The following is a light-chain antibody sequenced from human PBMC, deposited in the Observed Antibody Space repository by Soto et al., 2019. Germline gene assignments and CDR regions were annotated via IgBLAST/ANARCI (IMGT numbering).Light chain of an antibody. J-gene: IGKJ5*01. CDR1: QNINNY. CDR2: DAS. V-gene: IGKV1-33*01. Sequence: DIQITKSPSSLSASVGYRFTSTCQASQNINNYLNWYQQKPGRAPKLLIYDASNLEAGVPSRFRGSGSGTDFTFTISRLQTEDIATYYCQQYENLHTFGQGTRLEIK. CDR3: QQYENLHT.